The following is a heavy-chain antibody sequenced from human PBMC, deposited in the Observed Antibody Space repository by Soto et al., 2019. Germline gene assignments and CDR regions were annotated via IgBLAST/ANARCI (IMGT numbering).Heavy chain of an antibody. CDR2: ISSSSSYI. V-gene: IGHV3-21*01. CDR1: GFTFSSYS. CDR3: AREVGYCGGDCYIYYYYGMDV. D-gene: IGHD2-21*02. Sequence: PGGSLRLSCAASGFTFSSYSMNWVRQAPGKGLEWVSSISSSSSYIYYADSVKGRFTISRDNAKNSLYLQMNSLRAEDTAVYYCAREVGYCGGDCYIYYYYGMDVWGQGTTVTVSS. J-gene: IGHJ6*02.